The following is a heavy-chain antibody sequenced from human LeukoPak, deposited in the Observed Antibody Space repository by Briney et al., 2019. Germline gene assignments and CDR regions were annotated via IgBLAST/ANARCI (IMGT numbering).Heavy chain of an antibody. CDR3: ARVAAAGGLNWFDP. D-gene: IGHD6-13*01. V-gene: IGHV3-11*06. CDR2: ISSSSSCT. CDR1: GFTFSDYY. Sequence: GGSLRLSCAASGFTFSDYYMSWIRQAPGKGLEWVSYISSSSSCTNYADSVKGRFTISRDNAKNSLYLQMNSLRAEDTAVYYCARVAAAGGLNWFDPWGQGTLVTVSS. J-gene: IGHJ5*02.